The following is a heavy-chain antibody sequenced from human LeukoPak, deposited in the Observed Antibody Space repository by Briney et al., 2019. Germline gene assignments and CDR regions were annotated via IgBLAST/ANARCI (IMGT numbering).Heavy chain of an antibody. V-gene: IGHV3-48*02. CDR1: GFSFSSYR. J-gene: IGHJ4*02. Sequence: PGGSLRLSCVASGFSFSSYRMNWVRQAPGKGLEWVSYISSSSSTIYYADSVKGRFTISRDNAKNSLYLQMNNLRDGDTAVYYCARGENYYDSSGYYYVFYFDYWGQGTLVTVSS. D-gene: IGHD3-22*01. CDR2: ISSSSSTI. CDR3: ARGENYYDSSGYYYVFYFDY.